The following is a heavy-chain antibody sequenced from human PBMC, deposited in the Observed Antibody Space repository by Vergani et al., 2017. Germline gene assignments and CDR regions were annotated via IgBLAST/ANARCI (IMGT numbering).Heavy chain of an antibody. CDR2: IIPIFGTA. Sequence: QVQLVQSGAEVKKPGSSVKVSCKASGGTFSSYAISWVRQAPGQGLEWMGGIIPIFGTANYAQKFQGRVTITADESTSTAYMELCSLRSEGTAVYYCARVGAGARHLNWYFDLWGRGTLVTVSA. CDR3: ARVGAGARHLNWYFDL. CDR1: GGTFSSYA. D-gene: IGHD3-16*01. V-gene: IGHV1-69*01. J-gene: IGHJ2*01.